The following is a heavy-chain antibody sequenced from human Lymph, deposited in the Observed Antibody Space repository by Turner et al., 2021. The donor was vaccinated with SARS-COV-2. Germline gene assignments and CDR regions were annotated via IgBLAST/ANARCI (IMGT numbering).Heavy chain of an antibody. CDR3: ARRHSGNYDAFDI. V-gene: IGHV1-69*10. Sequence: QVQLAQSGAAVKKPGSSVTVSCKASGGTFSTYVISWVRQAPGQGLEWLGGIIPILGIANYAQKFQGRVTITADKSTSTAYMELSSLRSEDTAVYHCARRHSGNYDAFDIWGQGTMVTVSS. CDR1: GGTFSTYV. J-gene: IGHJ3*02. D-gene: IGHD1-26*01. CDR2: IIPILGIA.